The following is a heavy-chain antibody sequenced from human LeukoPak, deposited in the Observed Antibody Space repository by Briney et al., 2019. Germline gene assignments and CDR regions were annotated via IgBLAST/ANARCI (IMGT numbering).Heavy chain of an antibody. D-gene: IGHD1-26*01. CDR1: GFTFSSYA. Sequence: GGSLRLSCAASGFTFSSYAMHWVRQAPGKGLEWVAVISYDKSNKYYADSVKGRFTISRDNSKNTLYLQMNSLKTEDTAVYYCARDGSPSGTYQQGYFGYWGQRTLVTVSS. CDR3: ARDGSPSGTYQQGYFGY. V-gene: IGHV3-30-3*01. CDR2: ISYDKSNK. J-gene: IGHJ4*02.